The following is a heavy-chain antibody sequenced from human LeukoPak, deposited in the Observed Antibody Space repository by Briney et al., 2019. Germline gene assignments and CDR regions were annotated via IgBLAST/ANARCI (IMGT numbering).Heavy chain of an antibody. CDR1: GYTFTGYY. V-gene: IGHV1-8*02. CDR3: ARTLGADY. CDR2: MNPNSGNT. Sequence: ASVKVSCKASGYTFTGYYMHWVRQAPGQGLEWMGWMNPNSGNTGYAQKFQGRVTMTRNTSISTAYMELSSQRSEDTAVYYCARTLGADYWGQGTLVTVSS. J-gene: IGHJ4*02. D-gene: IGHD4-17*01.